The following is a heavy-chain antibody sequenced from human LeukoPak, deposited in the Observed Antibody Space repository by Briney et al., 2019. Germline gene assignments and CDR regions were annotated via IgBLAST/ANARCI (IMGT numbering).Heavy chain of an antibody. CDR2: ISDYNGNT. Sequence: ASVKVSCKASGYTLTNYGISWVRQAPRQGLEWMGWISDYNGNTNYAQKLQGRVTMTTDTSTNTAYMELRSLRSDDTAVYYCARDRYNWNDNHYYYYMDVWGKGTTVTVSS. D-gene: IGHD1-1*01. CDR1: GYTLTNYG. V-gene: IGHV1-18*01. J-gene: IGHJ6*03. CDR3: ARDRYNWNDNHYYYYMDV.